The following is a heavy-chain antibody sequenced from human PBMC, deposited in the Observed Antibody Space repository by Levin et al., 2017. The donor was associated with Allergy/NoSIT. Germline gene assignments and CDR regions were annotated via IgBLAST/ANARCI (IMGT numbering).Heavy chain of an antibody. CDR2: INHSEST. CDR1: GGSFSGYY. D-gene: IGHD3-3*01. CDR3: ARGLLTIFGVVGQKRRIYYFDY. Sequence: SQTLSLTCAVYGGSFSGYYWSWIRQPPGKGLEWIGEINHSESTNYNPSLKRRVTISVDTSKNQFSLKLSSVTAADTAVYYCARGLLTIFGVVGQKRRIYYFDYWGQGTLVTVSS. J-gene: IGHJ4*02. V-gene: IGHV4-34*01.